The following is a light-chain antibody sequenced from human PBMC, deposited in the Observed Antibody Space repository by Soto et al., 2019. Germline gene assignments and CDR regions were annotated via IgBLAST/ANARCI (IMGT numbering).Light chain of an antibody. Sequence: QSALTQPPSASGSPGQSVTISCTGTSSDVGGYNYVSWYQQHPSKAPKLMIYEVSKRPSGVPDRFSGSKSGNTASLTVSGLQADDEADYYCSSYAGSNNLIFGGGTKLTVL. J-gene: IGLJ2*01. CDR1: SSDVGGYNY. V-gene: IGLV2-8*01. CDR2: EVS. CDR3: SSYAGSNNLI.